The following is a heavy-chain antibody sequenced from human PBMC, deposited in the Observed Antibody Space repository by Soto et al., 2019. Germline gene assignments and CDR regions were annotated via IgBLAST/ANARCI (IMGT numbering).Heavy chain of an antibody. Sequence: PSETLSLTCTVFGGSISSSSYYWGWIRQPPGKGLEWIGSIYYSGSTYYNPSLKSRVTISVDTSKNQFSLKLSSVTAADTAVYYCATHYYGSGAVDYWGQGTLVTVSS. CDR3: ATHYYGSGAVDY. J-gene: IGHJ4*02. D-gene: IGHD3-10*01. CDR2: IYYSGST. V-gene: IGHV4-39*01. CDR1: GGSISSSSYY.